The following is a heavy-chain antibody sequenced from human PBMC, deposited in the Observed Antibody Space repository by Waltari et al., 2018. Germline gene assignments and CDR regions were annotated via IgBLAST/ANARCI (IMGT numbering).Heavy chain of an antibody. CDR2: IYTSGST. D-gene: IGHD3-3*02. Sequence: QVQLQESGPGLVKPSQTLSLTCTVPGGSISSGSYYWRWIRQPAGKGLEWIGRIYTSGSTNYNPSLKSRVTISVDTSKNQFSLKLSSVTAADTAVYYCARESAHLRANFLDDYWGQGTLVTVSS. J-gene: IGHJ4*02. V-gene: IGHV4-61*02. CDR3: ARESAHLRANFLDDY. CDR1: GGSISSGSYY.